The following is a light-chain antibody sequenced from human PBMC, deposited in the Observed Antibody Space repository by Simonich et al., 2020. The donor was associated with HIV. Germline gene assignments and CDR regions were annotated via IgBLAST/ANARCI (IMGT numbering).Light chain of an antibody. CDR2: AAS. Sequence: IVLTQSPATLSVSPGERATLSCRASQTVSSNLAWYQQKPGQAPRLLVYAASTRATGIPARFSGSGSGTELTLTISSLQSEDFAVYYCQQYNDWPRTFGQGTKVEIK. J-gene: IGKJ1*01. CDR1: QTVSSN. V-gene: IGKV3-15*01. CDR3: QQYNDWPRT.